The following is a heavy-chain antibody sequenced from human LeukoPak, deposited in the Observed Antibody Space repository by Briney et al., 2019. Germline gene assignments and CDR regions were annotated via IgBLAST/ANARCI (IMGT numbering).Heavy chain of an antibody. V-gene: IGHV1-2*02. CDR2: INPDTGVT. CDR3: ARVSGSYKWFDC. D-gene: IGHD1-26*01. Sequence: PSVKVSCKASGYTFTDSYVHWVRQAPGQGLEWMGWINPDTGVTNYAQKFQGRVTLTRDTSISTAYVELSRLRSDDTAVYYCARVSGSYKWFDCWGQGTLVTVSS. CDR1: GYTFTDSY. J-gene: IGHJ4*02.